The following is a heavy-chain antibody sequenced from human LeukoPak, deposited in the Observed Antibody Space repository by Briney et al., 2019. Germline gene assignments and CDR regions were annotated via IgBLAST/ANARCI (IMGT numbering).Heavy chain of an antibody. D-gene: IGHD2-2*02. Sequence: GGSLRLSCAASGFTFSSYWMSWVRQAPGKGLEWVANIKQDGSEKYYVDSVKGRFTISRDNAKNSLYLQMNSLRAEDTAVYYCARILYCSSTSCYKLRLYYFDYWGQGTLVTVSS. CDR1: GFTFSSYW. CDR2: IKQDGSEK. V-gene: IGHV3-7*01. CDR3: ARILYCSSTSCYKLRLYYFDY. J-gene: IGHJ4*02.